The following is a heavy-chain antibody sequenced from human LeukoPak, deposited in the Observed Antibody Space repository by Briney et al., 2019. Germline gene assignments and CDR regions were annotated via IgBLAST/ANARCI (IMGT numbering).Heavy chain of an antibody. D-gene: IGHD3-10*01. Sequence: SETLSLTCTVSGGSISSGGYYWSWIRQHPGKGLEWIVYIYYSGSTYYNPSLKSRVTISVDTSKNQFSLKLSSVTAADTAVYYCARWDGSGRVYGMDVWGKGTTVTVSS. CDR3: ARWDGSGRVYGMDV. V-gene: IGHV4-31*03. CDR1: GGSISSGGYY. CDR2: IYYSGST. J-gene: IGHJ6*04.